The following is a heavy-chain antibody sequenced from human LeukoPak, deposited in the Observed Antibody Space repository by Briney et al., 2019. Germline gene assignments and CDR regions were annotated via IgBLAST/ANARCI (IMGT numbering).Heavy chain of an antibody. CDR3: ARDGPSPMVELDY. Sequence: GGSLRLSCVAAGFTFSRDWMYWVRQAPGKGLVWVSLINGDGSNTNYADSVKGRFTISRDNAKNTLYLQMNSLRAEDRAVYYCARDGPSPMVELDYWGQGTLVTVSS. CDR1: GFTFSRDW. V-gene: IGHV3-74*01. CDR2: INGDGSNT. D-gene: IGHD3-10*01. J-gene: IGHJ4*02.